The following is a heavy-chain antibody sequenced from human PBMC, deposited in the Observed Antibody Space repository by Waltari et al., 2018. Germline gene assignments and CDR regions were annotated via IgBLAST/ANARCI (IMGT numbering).Heavy chain of an antibody. CDR1: GGTVSSYT. Sequence: QVQLVQSGAEVKKPGSSVTVSCTASGGTVSSYTTSWVRQAPGHGLEWMGRIIPILGIANYAQKFQGRVTITADKSTSTAYMELSSLRSEDTAVYYCARDNSPPTGDILNNWFDPWGQGTLVTVSS. V-gene: IGHV1-69*08. J-gene: IGHJ5*02. CDR2: IIPILGIA. D-gene: IGHD7-27*01. CDR3: ARDNSPPTGDILNNWFDP.